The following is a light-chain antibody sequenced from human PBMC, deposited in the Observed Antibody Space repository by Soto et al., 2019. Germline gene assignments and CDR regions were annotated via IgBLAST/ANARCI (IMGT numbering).Light chain of an antibody. CDR3: QHYGNTPPSVT. CDR1: QGIGDT. J-gene: IGKJ3*01. Sequence: EVVMRQSPATLSVSPGEGATLSCRASQGIGDTLAWYQHKPGQTPRLLIYGASSRATGIPDRFSGSGSGTDFTLTISRLEPEDFAVYYCQHYGNTPPSVTFGPGTKVDIK. V-gene: IGKV3-20*01. CDR2: GAS.